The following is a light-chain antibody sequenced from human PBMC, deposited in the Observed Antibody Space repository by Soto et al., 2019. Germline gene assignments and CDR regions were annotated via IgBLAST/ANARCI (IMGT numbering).Light chain of an antibody. V-gene: IGKV3-20*01. Sequence: DIVLTQSPGILSLSPGDRATLSCRSSESVRSTYLAWYQQKRGQAPRLLIYEASSRASGIPDRFSGSGSGKDFTLTISKVEPEDVAVYYCQQYFNSPYMYTFGQGT. CDR3: QQYFNSPYMYT. CDR2: EAS. CDR1: ESVRSTY. J-gene: IGKJ2*01.